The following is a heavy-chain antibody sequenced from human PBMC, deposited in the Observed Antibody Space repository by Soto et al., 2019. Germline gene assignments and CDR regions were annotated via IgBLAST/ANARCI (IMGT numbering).Heavy chain of an antibody. CDR3: ARDRRVRAGDQDSYGMDV. CDR1: GGSISSGGYY. J-gene: IGHJ6*02. D-gene: IGHD4-17*01. Sequence: QVQLQESGPGLVKPSQTLSLTCTVSGGSISSGGYYWSWIRQHPGKGLEWIGYIYYSGSTYYNPSLKSRVTISVDTSKNQFSLKLSSVTAADTAVYYCARDRRVRAGDQDSYGMDVWGQGTTVTVSS. CDR2: IYYSGST. V-gene: IGHV4-31*03.